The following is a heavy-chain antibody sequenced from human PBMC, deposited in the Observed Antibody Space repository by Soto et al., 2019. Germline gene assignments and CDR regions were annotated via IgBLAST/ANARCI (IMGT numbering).Heavy chain of an antibody. Sequence: EVQLLKSGGGLVQPGGSLRLSCAASGFTFSSYAMSWVRQAPGKGLEWVSAISGSGGSTYYADSVKGRFTISRDNSKNTLYLQMNSLRAEDTAVYYCAKDGGYSYGYSPRYYYGMDVWGQGTTVTVSS. CDR1: GFTFSSYA. D-gene: IGHD5-18*01. CDR3: AKDGGYSYGYSPRYYYGMDV. V-gene: IGHV3-23*01. CDR2: ISGSGGST. J-gene: IGHJ6*02.